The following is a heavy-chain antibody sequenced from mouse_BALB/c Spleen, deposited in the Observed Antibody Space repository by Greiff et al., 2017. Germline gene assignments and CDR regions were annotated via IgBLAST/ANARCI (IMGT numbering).Heavy chain of an antibody. Sequence: QVTLKVSGPGILQPSQTLSLTCSFSGFSLSTSGMGVSWIRQPSGKGLEWLAHIYWDDDKRYNPSLKSRLTISKDTSRNQVFLKITSVDTADTATYYCARRWVDDYDERGYYFDYWGQGTTLTVSS. CDR1: GFSLSTSGMG. CDR2: IYWDDDK. V-gene: IGHV8-12*01. J-gene: IGHJ2*01. CDR3: ARRWVDDYDERGYYFDY. D-gene: IGHD2-4*01.